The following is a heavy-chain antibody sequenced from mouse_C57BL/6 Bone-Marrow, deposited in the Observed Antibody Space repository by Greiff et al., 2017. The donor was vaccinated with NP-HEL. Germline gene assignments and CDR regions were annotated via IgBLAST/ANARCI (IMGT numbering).Heavy chain of an antibody. D-gene: IGHD1-2*01. CDR1: GYTFTSYW. Sequence: VQLQQPGAELVRPGTSVKLSCKASGYTFTSYWMHWVKQRPGQGLEWIGVIDPSDSYTNYNQKFKGKATLTVDTSSSTAYMQLSSLTSADSAVYYCATRGLLRQYFGVGGTGTTVTVTS. J-gene: IGHJ1*03. V-gene: IGHV1-59*01. CDR2: IDPSDSYT. CDR3: ATRGLLRQYFGV.